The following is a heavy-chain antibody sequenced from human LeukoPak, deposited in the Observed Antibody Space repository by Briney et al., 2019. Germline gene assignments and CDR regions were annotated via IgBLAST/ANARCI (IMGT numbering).Heavy chain of an antibody. CDR3: ARRVAAAGTDAFDI. D-gene: IGHD6-13*01. CDR2: IIPIFGTA. V-gene: IGHV1-69*06. CDR1: GGTFSSYA. J-gene: IGHJ3*02. Sequence: ASVKVSCKASGGTFSSYAISWVRQAPGQGLEWMGGIIPIFGTANYAQKFQGRVTITADKSTSTAYMELRSLRSDDTAVYYCARRVAAAGTDAFDIWGQGTMVTVSS.